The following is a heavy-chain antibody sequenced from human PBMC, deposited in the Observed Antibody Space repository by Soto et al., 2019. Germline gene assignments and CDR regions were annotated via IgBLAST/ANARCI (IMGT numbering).Heavy chain of an antibody. Sequence: SETLSLTCAVYGGSFSGYHWTWIRQPPGRGPDWIGEITHRGSPNYNPSLKSRVTISVDTSKNQFSLNLRSLTAADTAVYYCARIPGSDYSDPHDFWGQGTLVTVSS. D-gene: IGHD4-17*01. V-gene: IGHV4-34*01. CDR2: ITHRGSP. CDR3: ARIPGSDYSDPHDF. CDR1: GGSFSGYH. J-gene: IGHJ4*02.